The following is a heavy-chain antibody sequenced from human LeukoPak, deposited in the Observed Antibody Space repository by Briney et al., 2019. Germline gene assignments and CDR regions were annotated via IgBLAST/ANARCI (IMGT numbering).Heavy chain of an antibody. CDR1: GGSITSYY. J-gene: IGHJ3*02. D-gene: IGHD5-18*01. CDR2: IYTSGST. Sequence: SETLSLTCTVSGGSITSYYWSWIRQPAGKGLEWIGRIYTSGSTNYNPSLKSRVTMSVDTSKNQFSLTLSSVTAADTAVYYCARGTLWPGSFDIWGQGTMVTVSS. V-gene: IGHV4-4*07. CDR3: ARGTLWPGSFDI.